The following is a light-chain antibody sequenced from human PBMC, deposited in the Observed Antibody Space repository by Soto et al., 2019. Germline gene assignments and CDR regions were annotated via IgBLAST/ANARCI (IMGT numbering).Light chain of an antibody. V-gene: IGLV2-14*01. CDR2: EVS. CDR1: SSDVGGYNY. J-gene: IGLJ1*01. Sequence: QSALTQPASVSGSPGQSITISCTGSSSDVGGYNYVSWYQHHPGKAPKLMIYEVSHRPSGVSNRFSGSKSGSTASLTISGLQAEDEADYYCQSYDSRLTAYVFGSGTKVAVL. CDR3: QSYDSRLTAYV.